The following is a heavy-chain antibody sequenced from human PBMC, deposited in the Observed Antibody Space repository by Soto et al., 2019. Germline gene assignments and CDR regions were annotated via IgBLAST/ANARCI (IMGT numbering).Heavy chain of an antibody. CDR2: IIPIFGTT. Sequence: QVQLVQSGAEVKKPGSSVKVSCKASGGTFSTYAITWVRQAPGQGLEWLGGIIPIFGTTDYARKFQGRVTITAAESTSTVFIELSSLTSEDTAVYYCARGVGAYYFDYWVQGTLVTVSS. CDR1: GGTFSTYA. CDR3: ARGVGAYYFDY. V-gene: IGHV1-69*01. D-gene: IGHD1-26*01. J-gene: IGHJ4*02.